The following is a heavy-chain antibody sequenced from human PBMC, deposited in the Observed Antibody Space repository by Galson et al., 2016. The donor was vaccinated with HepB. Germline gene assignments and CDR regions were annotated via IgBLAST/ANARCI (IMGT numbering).Heavy chain of an antibody. CDR1: GVAVSSGSYY. D-gene: IGHD3-3*01. V-gene: IGHV4-61*01. J-gene: IGHJ4*02. CDR3: ARDSLAWYYYIDY. CDR2: IHYSGST. Sequence: SETLSLTCTVSGVAVSSGSYYWSWIRQTPGKGLEWIGDIHYSGSTNYNPSLKSRVTISVDTSKNQFSLKLTSVTAADTAVYYCARDSLAWYYYIDYWGQGTLVAVSS.